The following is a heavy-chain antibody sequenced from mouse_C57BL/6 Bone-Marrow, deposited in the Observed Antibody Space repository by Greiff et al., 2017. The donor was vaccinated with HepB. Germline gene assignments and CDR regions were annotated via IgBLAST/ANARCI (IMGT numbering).Heavy chain of an antibody. Sequence: QVQLQQSGPELVKPGASVKISCKASGYTFTDYYINWVKQRPGQGLEWIGWIFPGSGSTYYNEKFKGKATLTVDKSSGTAYMLLSSLTSEDSAVYFCARDTTVVVPFDYWGQGTTLTVSS. V-gene: IGHV1-75*01. D-gene: IGHD1-1*01. J-gene: IGHJ2*01. CDR2: IFPGSGST. CDR1: GYTFTDYY. CDR3: ARDTTVVVPFDY.